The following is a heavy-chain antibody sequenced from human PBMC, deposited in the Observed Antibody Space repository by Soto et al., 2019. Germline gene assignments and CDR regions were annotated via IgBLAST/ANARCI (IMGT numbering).Heavy chain of an antibody. CDR1: GFTFSSFA. CDR2: ISYHGNDK. Sequence: GGSLRLSCAASGFTFSSFAMHWVRQAPGKGLEWAAGISYHGNDKYYADSAKGRFTISRDNSKNTLNLQMNSLRAEDTAVYYCASSGGTTFDDWGQGTLVTVSS. CDR3: ASSGGTTFDD. V-gene: IGHV3-30*03. D-gene: IGHD1-1*01. J-gene: IGHJ4*02.